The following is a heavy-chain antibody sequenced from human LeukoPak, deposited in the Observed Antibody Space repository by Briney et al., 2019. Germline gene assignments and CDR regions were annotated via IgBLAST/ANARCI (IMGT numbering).Heavy chain of an antibody. CDR2: VSGSGGSS. CDR3: AKGGRSGTQGPKRAFDI. CDR1: RFTFSRYD. V-gene: IGHV3-23*01. D-gene: IGHD1-26*01. J-gene: IGHJ3*02. Sequence: PGGSLRLSCAASRFTFSRYDMHWVRQAPGKGLEWVSTVSGSGGSSYYADSVKGRFTISRDNSKNTLYLQMNSLRAEDTAVYYCAKGGRSGTQGPKRAFDIWGQGTMVTVSS.